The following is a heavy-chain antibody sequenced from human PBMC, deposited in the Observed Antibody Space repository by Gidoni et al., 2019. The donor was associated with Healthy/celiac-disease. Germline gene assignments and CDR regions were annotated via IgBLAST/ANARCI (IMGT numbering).Heavy chain of an antibody. V-gene: IGHV4-34*01. CDR1: VGSFSGYY. CDR2: INHSGST. J-gene: IGHJ3*02. Sequence: QVQLQQWGAGLLKPSETLSLTCAVYVGSFSGYYWGWVRQPPGKGLEWRGEINHSGSTNYNPSLKSRVTISVDTSKNQFSLKLSSGTAADTAVYYCARGRSRLGYCSSTSCPKGAFDIWGQGTMVTVSS. CDR3: ARGRSRLGYCSSTSCPKGAFDI. D-gene: IGHD2-2*01.